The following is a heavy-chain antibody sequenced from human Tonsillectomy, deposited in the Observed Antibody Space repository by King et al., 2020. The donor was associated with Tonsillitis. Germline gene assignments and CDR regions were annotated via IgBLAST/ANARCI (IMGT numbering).Heavy chain of an antibody. J-gene: IGHJ6*02. Sequence: VQLVESGGGVVQPGGSLRLSCAASGFTFGSYGMHWVRQAPGKGLEWVTFIRYDGNNKYYADSVKGRFTISRKNSKNTLYLQMNSLRAEDTAVYYCAKDSSAFWSGFSSGYYYGMDVWGQGTTVTVSS. CDR1: GFTFGSYG. V-gene: IGHV3-30*02. CDR3: AKDSSAFWSGFSSGYYYGMDV. CDR2: IRYDGNNK. D-gene: IGHD3-3*01.